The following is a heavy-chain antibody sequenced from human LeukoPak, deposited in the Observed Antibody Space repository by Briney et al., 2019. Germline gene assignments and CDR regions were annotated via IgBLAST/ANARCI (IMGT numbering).Heavy chain of an antibody. CDR3: ARGSEEYASAFDI. Sequence: PSQTLSLTCTVSGGSISSGGYYWSWIRQHPGKGLEWLGYIYYSGSTYYNPSLKSRVTISVDTSKNQFSLKLSSVTAADTAVYYCARGSEEYASAFDIWSQGTMVTVSS. CDR1: GGSISSGGYY. D-gene: IGHD2-2*01. V-gene: IGHV4-31*03. CDR2: IYYSGST. J-gene: IGHJ3*02.